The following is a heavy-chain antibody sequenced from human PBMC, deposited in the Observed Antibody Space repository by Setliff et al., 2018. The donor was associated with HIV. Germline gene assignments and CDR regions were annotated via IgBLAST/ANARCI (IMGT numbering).Heavy chain of an antibody. Sequence: GGSLRLSCAASGLTFSSYAMSWVRQAPGKGLEWVSSISGSGGSPYYADSVKGRFTISRDNSKNTLYLQMNSLIAEDTAVYYCARDLRTIVWYTSSWYEDWFDPWGQGTLVTVSS. CDR2: ISGSGGSP. CDR1: GLTFSSYA. D-gene: IGHD6-13*01. V-gene: IGHV3-23*01. J-gene: IGHJ5*02. CDR3: ARDLRTIVWYTSSWYEDWFDP.